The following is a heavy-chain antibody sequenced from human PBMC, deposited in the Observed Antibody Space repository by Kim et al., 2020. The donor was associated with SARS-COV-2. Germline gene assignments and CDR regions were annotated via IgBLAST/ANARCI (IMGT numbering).Heavy chain of an antibody. CDR1: GDSVSSNRAA. J-gene: IGHJ6*02. V-gene: IGHV6-1*01. Sequence: SQTLSLTCAISGDSVSSNRAAWHWIRQSPSRGLEWLGRTYYRSKWYNDYAVSVKSRITINPDTSKNQFSLQLNSVTPEDTAVYYCARKEVADGMDVWGQGTAVTVSS. CDR2: TYYRSKWYN. CDR3: ARKEVADGMDV. D-gene: IGHD6-19*01.